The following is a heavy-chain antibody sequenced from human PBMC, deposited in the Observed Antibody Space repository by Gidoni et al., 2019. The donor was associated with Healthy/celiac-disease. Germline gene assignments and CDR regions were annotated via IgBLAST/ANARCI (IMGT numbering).Heavy chain of an antibody. V-gene: IGHV3-23*01. CDR3: AMGYSGYDSLYYYGMDV. J-gene: IGHJ6*02. CDR1: GFTFSSSA. CDR2: ISGSGGST. Sequence: EVQLLESWGGLVQPGGSLRLHCAASGFTFSSSARSWVRQAPGKGLELVSAISGSGGSTYYADSVKGRFTISRDNSKNTLYLQMNSLRAEDTAVYYCAMGYSGYDSLYYYGMDVWGQGTTVTVSS. D-gene: IGHD5-12*01.